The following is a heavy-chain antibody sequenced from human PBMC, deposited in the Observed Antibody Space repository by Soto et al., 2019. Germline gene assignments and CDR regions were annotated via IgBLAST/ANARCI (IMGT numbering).Heavy chain of an antibody. CDR1: GVSISSSSYY. J-gene: IGHJ4*02. Sequence: SEALSLTCTVSGVSISSSSYYWGLIRQAPGKGLEGIGSIYYSGSTYYNPSLKSRVTISVDTAKNQFSLKLSSVTAADTAVYYCARHTPAISISDHWGQGTLVTVSS. D-gene: IGHD2-15*01. V-gene: IGHV4-39*01. CDR3: ARHTPAISISDH. CDR2: IYYSGST.